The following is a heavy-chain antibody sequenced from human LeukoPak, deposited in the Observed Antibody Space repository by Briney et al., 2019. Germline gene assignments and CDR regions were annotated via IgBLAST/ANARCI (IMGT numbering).Heavy chain of an antibody. D-gene: IGHD5/OR15-5a*01. CDR1: GGSISISDYY. CDR2: NYYTGTT. J-gene: IGHJ4*02. CDR3: ARQFYASPPGLDN. V-gene: IGHV4-30-4*01. Sequence: SETLSLTCTVSGGSISISDYYWSWIRQPLGKGLEWVGFNYYTGTTYNSPSLKSRATISLDTSKNQFSLKMSSVTAADTAVYYCARQFYASPPGLDNWGQGILVTVSS.